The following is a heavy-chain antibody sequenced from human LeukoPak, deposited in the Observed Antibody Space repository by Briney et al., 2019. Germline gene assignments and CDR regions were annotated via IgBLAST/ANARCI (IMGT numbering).Heavy chain of an antibody. J-gene: IGHJ6*02. CDR3: AKEGLGYCTNGVCSAPYYYYYYGMDV. Sequence: SGGSLRLSCAASGFTFSSHGMHWVRQAPGKGLEWVAVISYDGSNKYYADSVKGRFTISRDNSKNTLYLQMNSLRAEDTAVYYCAKEGLGYCTNGVCSAPYYYYYYGMDVWGQGTTVTVSS. CDR2: ISYDGSNK. CDR1: GFTFSSHG. V-gene: IGHV3-30*18. D-gene: IGHD2-8*01.